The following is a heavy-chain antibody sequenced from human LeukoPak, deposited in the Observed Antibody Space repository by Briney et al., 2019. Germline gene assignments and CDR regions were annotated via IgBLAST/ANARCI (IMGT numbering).Heavy chain of an antibody. CDR2: INHSGST. CDR1: GGSFSGYY. CDR3: ARVDVVEATPQFDY. D-gene: IGHD1-26*01. V-gene: IGHV4-34*01. Sequence: PSETLSLTCAVYGGSFSGYYWSWIRQPPGKGLEWIGEINHSGSTNYNPSLKSRVTISVDTSKNQFSLKLSSVTAADTAVHYCARVDVVEATPQFDYWGQGTLVTVSS. J-gene: IGHJ4*02.